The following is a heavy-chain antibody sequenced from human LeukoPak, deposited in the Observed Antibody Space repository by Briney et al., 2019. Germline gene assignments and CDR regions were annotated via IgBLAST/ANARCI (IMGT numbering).Heavy chain of an antibody. Sequence: SETLSLNCTVSGGSISSGGYYWSWIRQHPWTGLEWIGYIYYSGSTYYNPSLKSRVTISVDTSKNQFSLKLSSVTAADTAVYYCARAEEPYNWFDPWGQGTLVTVSS. CDR3: ARAEEPYNWFDP. J-gene: IGHJ5*02. V-gene: IGHV4-31*03. D-gene: IGHD1-14*01. CDR1: GGSISSGGYY. CDR2: IYYSGST.